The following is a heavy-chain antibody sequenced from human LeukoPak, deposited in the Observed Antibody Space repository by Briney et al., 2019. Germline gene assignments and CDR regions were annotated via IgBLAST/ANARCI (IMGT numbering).Heavy chain of an antibody. J-gene: IGHJ4*02. CDR2: IYYSGST. CDR1: GGSISSYY. Sequence: PSETLSLTCTVSGGSISSYYWSWIRQPPGKGLEWIGYIYYSGSTNYNPSLKSRVTISVDTSKNQFSLKLTSVTAADTAVYYCARGVGSGYTDDWGQGTLVTVSS. V-gene: IGHV4-59*01. D-gene: IGHD3-22*01. CDR3: ARGVGSGYTDD.